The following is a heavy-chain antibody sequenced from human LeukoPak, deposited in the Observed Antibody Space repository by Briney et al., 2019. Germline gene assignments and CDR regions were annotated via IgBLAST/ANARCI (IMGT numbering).Heavy chain of an antibody. J-gene: IGHJ2*01. CDR3: VRVNCAGDCTSRDWYFDL. Sequence: GGSLRLSCAASGFTFSSYAMSWVRQAPGKGLVWVSRIFNPGGATAYVDSVKGRFTISRDNAESTLSLQMNSLRVEDTAVYYCVRVNCAGDCTSRDWYFDLWGRGTLVVVSS. CDR1: GFTFSSYA. CDR2: IFNPGGAT. D-gene: IGHD2-21*02. V-gene: IGHV3-74*01.